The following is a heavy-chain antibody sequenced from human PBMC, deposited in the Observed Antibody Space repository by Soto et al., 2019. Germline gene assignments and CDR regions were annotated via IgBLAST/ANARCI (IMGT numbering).Heavy chain of an antibody. V-gene: IGHV1-69*13. J-gene: IGHJ6*02. D-gene: IGHD2-2*01. Sequence: SVKVSCKASGGTFSSYAISWVRQAPGQGLEWMGGIIPIFGTANYAQKFQGRVTITADESTSTAYMELSSLRSEDTAVYYCARDLIVVVPSAMEHYGMDVWGQGTTVTVSS. CDR2: IIPIFGTA. CDR1: GGTFSSYA. CDR3: ARDLIVVVPSAMEHYGMDV.